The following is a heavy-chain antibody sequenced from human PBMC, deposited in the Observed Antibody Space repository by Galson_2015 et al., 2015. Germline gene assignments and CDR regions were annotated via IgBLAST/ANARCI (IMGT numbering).Heavy chain of an antibody. CDR3: SRGITLVRGPSDYR. CDR2: TYFRTKWFS. D-gene: IGHD3-10*01. Sequence: CAISGDSVSSGNPAWNWIRQSPSRGLEGLGRTYFRTKWFSEYATSVRGRISISADTSKNQFSLQFNSLTPEDTAVYYCSRGITLVRGPSDYRWGQGTPVTVSS. J-gene: IGHJ5*02. V-gene: IGHV6-1*01. CDR1: GDSVSSGNPA.